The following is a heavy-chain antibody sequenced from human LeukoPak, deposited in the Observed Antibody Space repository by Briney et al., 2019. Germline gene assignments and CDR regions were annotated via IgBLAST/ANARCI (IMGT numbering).Heavy chain of an antibody. J-gene: IGHJ4*02. V-gene: IGHV3-74*01. CDR1: GFTFSNFW. CDR3: ARDGGASTPFDY. D-gene: IGHD2-15*01. Sequence: GSLRLSCAASGFTFSNFWIHWVRQAPGKGLAWVSRITIDDSSPNYAASVNGRFTISRDNAKSTVYLQMNSLTEEDTAVYYCARDGGASTPFDYWGQGTLVTV. CDR2: ITIDDSSP.